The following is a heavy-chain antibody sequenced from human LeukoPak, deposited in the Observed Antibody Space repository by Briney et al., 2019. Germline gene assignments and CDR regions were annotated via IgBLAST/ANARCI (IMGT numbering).Heavy chain of an antibody. J-gene: IGHJ4*02. V-gene: IGHV1-69*13. D-gene: IGHD3-3*01. CDR3: ARAYDFPDY. CDR1: GGTFSSYA. Sequence: EASVTVSCTSSGGTFSSYAISWVRQAPGQGLEWMGGIIPIFGTANYAQKFQGRVTITADESTSTAYMELSSLRSEDTAVYYCARAYDFPDYWGQGTLVTVSS. CDR2: IIPIFGTA.